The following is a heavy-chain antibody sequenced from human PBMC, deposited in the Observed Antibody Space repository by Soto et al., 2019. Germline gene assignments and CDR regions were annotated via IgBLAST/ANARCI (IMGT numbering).Heavy chain of an antibody. CDR2: ISGSGGSP. J-gene: IGHJ6*04. CDR1: GLSFSTYT. V-gene: IGHV3-23*01. CDR3: ARSGITIFGVVIPPADV. Sequence: PWGSLTLSCAASGLSFSTYTMSWVRRAPGKGLEWVSAISGSGGSPSYADSVQGRFTISRDNPKKTLYLQMNSLRAEDTAVYYCARSGITIFGVVIPPADVWGKGTTVTVSS. D-gene: IGHD3-3*01.